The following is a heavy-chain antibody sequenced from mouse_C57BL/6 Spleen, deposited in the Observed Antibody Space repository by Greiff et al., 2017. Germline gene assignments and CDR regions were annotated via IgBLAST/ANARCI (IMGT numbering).Heavy chain of an antibody. J-gene: IGHJ2*01. Sequence: EVQVVESGRDLVKPGGSLKLSCAASGFTFSSYGMSWVRQTPDKGLEWVATISRGGGYTYYPDRVKGRFTISRDNAKNTLYLQMSSLTSEDKAMYYCVSLFDYWGQGTTLTVSA. CDR1: GFTFSSYG. V-gene: IGHV5-6*01. CDR2: ISRGGGYT. CDR3: VSLFDY.